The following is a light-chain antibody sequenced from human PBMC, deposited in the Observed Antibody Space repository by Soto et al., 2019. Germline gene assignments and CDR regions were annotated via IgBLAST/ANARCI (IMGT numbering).Light chain of an antibody. CDR1: QSVSSY. J-gene: IGKJ2*01. CDR2: AAS. Sequence: DIQMIQSPSSLSASVGDRVTITCRASQSVSSYLNWYQQKPGKAPRLLIYAASSLQSGVSSRFSGSGSGTDFTLTISSLQPEDFAIYYCQQSYTNPYIFGQGTKLEI. CDR3: QQSYTNPYI. V-gene: IGKV1-39*01.